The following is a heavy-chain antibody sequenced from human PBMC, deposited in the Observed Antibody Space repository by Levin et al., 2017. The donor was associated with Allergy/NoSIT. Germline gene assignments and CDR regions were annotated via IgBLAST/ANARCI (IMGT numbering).Heavy chain of an antibody. CDR1: GFTFSDHY. D-gene: IGHD4-17*01. CDR2: ISDSGNTK. CDR3: ARVAVTNDWYFDL. V-gene: IGHV3-11*01. Sequence: GESLKISCAVSGFTFSDHYMSWIRQAPGKGLEWISYISDSGNTKYFADSVRGRLTISRDNAKNSVFLQMNSLRAEDTAVYYCARVAVTNDWYFDLWGRGTLVTVSS. J-gene: IGHJ2*01.